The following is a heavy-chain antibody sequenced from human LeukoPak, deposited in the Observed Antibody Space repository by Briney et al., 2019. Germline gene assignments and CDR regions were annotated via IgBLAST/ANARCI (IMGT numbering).Heavy chain of an antibody. CDR1: GGTFSSYA. J-gene: IGHJ5*02. V-gene: IGHV1-69*13. CDR2: IIPIFGTA. CDR3: ARDPLFGESNNWFDP. Sequence: SVKVSCKASGGTFSSYAISWVRQAPGQGLEWMGGIIPIFGTANYAQKFQGRVTITADESTSTAYMELSSLRSEDTAVYYCARDPLFGESNNWFDPWGQGTLVTVSS. D-gene: IGHD3-10*02.